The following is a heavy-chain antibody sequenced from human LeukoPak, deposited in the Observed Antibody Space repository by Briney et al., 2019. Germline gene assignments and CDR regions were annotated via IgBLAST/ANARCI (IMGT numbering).Heavy chain of an antibody. D-gene: IGHD3-3*01. Sequence: GGSLRLSCGASGFTFSTYAMSWVRQAPGKGLEWVANIKQDGSEKYYVDSVKGRFTISRDNAKNSLYLQMNSLRAEDTAVYYCARVPDYDFWSGYYSPWYFDLWGRGTLVTVSS. CDR2: IKQDGSEK. V-gene: IGHV3-7*01. CDR1: GFTFSTYA. CDR3: ARVPDYDFWSGYYSPWYFDL. J-gene: IGHJ2*01.